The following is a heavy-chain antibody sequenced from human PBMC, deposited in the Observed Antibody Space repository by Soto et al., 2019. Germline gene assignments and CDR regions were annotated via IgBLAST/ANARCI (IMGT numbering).Heavy chain of an antibody. CDR1: GFTFSNYA. Sequence: EVQLVESGEGLVQPGGSLRLSCAASGFTFSNYAMHWVRQAPGKGLEYVSAISDNGGTTYYADSVKGRFTISRGNSKNTLYIQMGSLRAEDLAVYYCARGPSTVATWLDYWGQGTLVTVSS. J-gene: IGHJ4*02. CDR3: ARGPSTVATWLDY. D-gene: IGHD4-17*01. CDR2: ISDNGGTT. V-gene: IGHV3-64*02.